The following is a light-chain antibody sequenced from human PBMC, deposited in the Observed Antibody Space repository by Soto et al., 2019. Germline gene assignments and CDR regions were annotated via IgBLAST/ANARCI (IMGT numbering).Light chain of an antibody. Sequence: DIQMTQSPSTLSASVGDRVTITCRASQSISSWLAWYQQKPGKAPKLLIYDASSLESGVPSRFSGSGSGTELTITISSLQPDDFETYYCQQLHSYPITFGQGTRLEIK. CDR1: QSISSW. J-gene: IGKJ5*01. V-gene: IGKV1-5*01. CDR3: QQLHSYPIT. CDR2: DAS.